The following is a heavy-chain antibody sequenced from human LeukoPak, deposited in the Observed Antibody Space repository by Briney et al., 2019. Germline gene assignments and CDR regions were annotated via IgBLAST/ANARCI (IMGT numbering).Heavy chain of an antibody. CDR3: ARDRNIVVVTARPRYYYYGMDV. V-gene: IGHV1-18*01. Sequence: ASVKVSCKASGYTFTSYGISWVRQAPGQGLEWMGWISAYNGNTSYAQKLQGRVTMTTDTSTSTAYMELRSLRSDDTAVYYCARDRNIVVVTARPRYYYYGMDVWGQGTTVTVSS. CDR2: ISAYNGNT. J-gene: IGHJ6*02. CDR1: GYTFTSYG. D-gene: IGHD2-21*02.